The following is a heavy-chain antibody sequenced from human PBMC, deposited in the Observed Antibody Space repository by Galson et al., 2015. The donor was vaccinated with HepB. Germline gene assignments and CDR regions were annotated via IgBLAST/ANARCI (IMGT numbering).Heavy chain of an antibody. V-gene: IGHV4-34*01. CDR2: INHSGST. CDR3: ARGRGYCSSTSCYTYAFDI. D-gene: IGHD2-2*02. J-gene: IGHJ3*02. Sequence: ETLSLTCAVYGGSFSGYYWSWIRQPPGKGLEWIGEINHSGSTNYNPSLKSRVTISVDTSKNQFSLKLSSVTAADTAVYYCARGRGYCSSTSCYTYAFDIWGQGTMVTVSS. CDR1: GGSFSGYY.